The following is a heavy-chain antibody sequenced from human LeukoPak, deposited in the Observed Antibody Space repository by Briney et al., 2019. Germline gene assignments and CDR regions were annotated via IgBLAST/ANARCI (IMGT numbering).Heavy chain of an antibody. CDR2: INHSGST. CDR1: GGSLSGYY. D-gene: IGHD4-17*01. CDR3: ARRRATVTTSYFDY. J-gene: IGHJ4*02. V-gene: IGHV4-34*01. Sequence: PSETLSLTCAVYGGSLSGYYWSWIRQPPGKGLEWIGEINHSGSTNYNPSLKSRVTISVDTSKNQFSLKLSSVTAADTAVYYCARRRATVTTSYFDYWGQGTLVTVSS.